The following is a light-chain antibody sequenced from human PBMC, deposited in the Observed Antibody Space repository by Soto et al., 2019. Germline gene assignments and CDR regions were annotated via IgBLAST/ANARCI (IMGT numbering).Light chain of an antibody. V-gene: IGKV3-20*01. CDR1: QSVSSSW. CDR3: QQYGSSPWP. CDR2: GAS. J-gene: IGKJ1*01. Sequence: IVLTQSPGTLSLSQGERATLSCRASQSVSSSWLAWYQQKPGQAPRLLIYGASSRATGIPDRVSGSGSGTDFTLTISRLEPEDFAVYYCQQYGSSPWPFGQGTKVAIK.